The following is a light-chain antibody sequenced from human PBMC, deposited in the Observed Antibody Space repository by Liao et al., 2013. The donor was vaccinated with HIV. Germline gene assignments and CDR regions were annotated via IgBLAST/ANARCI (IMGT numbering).Light chain of an antibody. Sequence: SYVLTQPPSVSVAPGKTARITCGGNNIGSKSVHWYQQQPGQAPVLVIYYDSDRPSGIPERLSGSNSGNTATLTISRVEAGDEADYYCQVWDTSSDHPGWVFGGGTKLTVL. CDR1: NIGSKS. CDR2: YDS. J-gene: IGLJ3*02. V-gene: IGLV3-21*04. CDR3: QVWDTSSDHPGWV.